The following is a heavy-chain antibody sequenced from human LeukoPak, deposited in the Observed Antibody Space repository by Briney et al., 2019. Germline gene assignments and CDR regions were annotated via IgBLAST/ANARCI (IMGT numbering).Heavy chain of an antibody. CDR3: AKDKGDTYYYYGMDV. D-gene: IGHD5-18*01. V-gene: IGHV3-9*01. Sequence: GGSLRLSCAASGFTFDDYAMHWVRQAPGKGLEWVSGISWNSGSIGYADSVKGRFTISRDNAKNPLYLQMNSLRAEDTALYYCAKDKGDTYYYYGMDVWGQGTTVTVSS. CDR2: ISWNSGSI. CDR1: GFTFDDYA. J-gene: IGHJ6*02.